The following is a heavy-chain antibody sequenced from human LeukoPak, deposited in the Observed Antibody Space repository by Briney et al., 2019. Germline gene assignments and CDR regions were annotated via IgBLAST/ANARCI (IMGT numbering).Heavy chain of an antibody. CDR2: ISWDGGST. CDR3: ARVWGSHYYFDY. V-gene: IGHV3-43*01. CDR1: GFTFDDYI. J-gene: IGHJ4*02. D-gene: IGHD3-16*01. Sequence: PGGSLRLSCAASGFTFDDYIMHWVRQAPGKGLEWVSLISWDGGSTYYADSVKGRFTISRDNAKNSLYLQMNSLRAEDTAVYYCARVWGSHYYFDYWGQGTLVTVSS.